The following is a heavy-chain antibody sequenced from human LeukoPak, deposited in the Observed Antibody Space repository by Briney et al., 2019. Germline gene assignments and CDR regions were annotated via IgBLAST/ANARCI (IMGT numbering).Heavy chain of an antibody. CDR2: IYYRDSP. J-gene: IGHJ6*02. CDR1: GGSISSGSYY. D-gene: IGHD3-10*01. V-gene: IGHV4-61*01. CDR3: ARQVIRGVIYGMDV. Sequence: SETLSLTCTVSGGSISSGSYYWSWIRQPPGQGPEWIGYIYYRDSPDYNPSFASRVTISVDTSKNQLFLKVNSVTAADTAVYYCARQVIRGVIYGMDVWGQGTTVTVSS.